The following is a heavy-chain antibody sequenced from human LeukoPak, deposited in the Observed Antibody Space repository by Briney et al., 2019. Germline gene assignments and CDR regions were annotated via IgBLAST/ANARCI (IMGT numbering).Heavy chain of an antibody. CDR3: ARGTPLYSSDWYVNWFDP. Sequence: SETLSLTRTVSGGSGISGSYYWSWIRQPPGKGLEWIGYIYHSGTTKYNPSLKSRVTISIDTSKNQFSLKVRSVTAADTAVYFCARGTPLYSSDWYVNWFDPWGQGTLVTVSS. V-gene: IGHV4-61*01. CDR2: IYHSGTT. D-gene: IGHD6-19*01. J-gene: IGHJ5*02. CDR1: GGSGISGSYY.